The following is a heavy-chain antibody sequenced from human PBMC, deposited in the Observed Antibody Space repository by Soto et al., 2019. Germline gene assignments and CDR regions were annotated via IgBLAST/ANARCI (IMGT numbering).Heavy chain of an antibody. Sequence: PSETLSLTCTVDSISTYYWSWIRQPPGKGLEWVGYIYHSGSTYYNPSLKSRVTISVDRSKNRSSLNLNSVTAADTAVYYCARANRPITMTYLNWFDPWGQGTLVTVSS. CDR2: IYHSGST. V-gene: IGHV4-59*12. CDR3: ARANRPITMTYLNWFDP. J-gene: IGHJ5*02. CDR1: SISTYY. D-gene: IGHD3-22*01.